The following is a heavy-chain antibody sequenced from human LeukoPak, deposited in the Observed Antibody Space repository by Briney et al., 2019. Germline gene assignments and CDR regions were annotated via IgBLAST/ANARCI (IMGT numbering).Heavy chain of an antibody. CDR1: GFTFSSYG. CDR2: ISYDGSNK. CDR3: AREDTAFDY. J-gene: IGHJ4*02. D-gene: IGHD5-18*01. Sequence: GGSLRLSCAASGFTFSSYGMHWVRQATGKGLEWVAVISYDGSNKYYADSVKGRFTISRGNSNNTLYLQMNSLRAEDTAVYYCAREDTAFDYWGQGTLVTVSS. V-gene: IGHV3-30*03.